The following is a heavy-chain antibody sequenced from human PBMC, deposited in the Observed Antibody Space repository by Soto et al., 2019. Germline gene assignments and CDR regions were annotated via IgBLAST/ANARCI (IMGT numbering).Heavy chain of an antibody. CDR2: SSGSGGST. CDR1: GDSITSSSYY. J-gene: IGHJ5*02. D-gene: IGHD6-19*01. V-gene: IGHV3-23*01. CDR3: AKRGPVAGTFYA. Sequence: ETLSLTCTVSGDSITSSSYYWGWIRQPPGKGLEWVSASSGSGGSTYYTDSVKGRFTISRDNSKNALYLQMNSLTAEDTAVYDGAKRGPVAGTFYAWGQGTLVPVSS.